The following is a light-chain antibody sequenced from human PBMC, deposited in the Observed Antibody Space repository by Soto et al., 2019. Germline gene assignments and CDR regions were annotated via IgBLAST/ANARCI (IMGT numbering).Light chain of an antibody. CDR2: EGS. CDR3: CSYAGSSTV. J-gene: IGLJ1*01. Sequence: QSVLTQPASVSGSPGQSITISCTGTSSDVGSYNLVSWYQQHPGKAPKLMIYEGSKRPSGVSNRFSGSKSGNTASLTISGLQAEAEADYYCCSYAGSSTVFGTGTKVT. V-gene: IGLV2-23*03. CDR1: SSDVGSYNL.